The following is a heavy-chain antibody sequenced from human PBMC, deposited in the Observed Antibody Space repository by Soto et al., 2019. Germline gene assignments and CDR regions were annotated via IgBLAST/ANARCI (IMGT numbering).Heavy chain of an antibody. CDR3: SRDQVGLWFGESDYYMDV. Sequence: PGGSLSLSCSSSGFTGSSNYMSWVRQAPGKGLEWVSVIYSGGSTYYADSVKGRFTISRDNSKNTLYLQMNSLRAEDTAVYYCSRDQVGLWFGESDYYMDVWGKGTTVTVSS. CDR1: GFTGSSNY. V-gene: IGHV3-66*01. CDR2: IYSGGST. D-gene: IGHD3-10*01. J-gene: IGHJ6*03.